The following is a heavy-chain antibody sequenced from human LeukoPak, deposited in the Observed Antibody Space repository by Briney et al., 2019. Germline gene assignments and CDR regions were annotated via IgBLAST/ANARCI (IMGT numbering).Heavy chain of an antibody. D-gene: IGHD3-22*01. V-gene: IGHV1-2*04. CDR1: GYTFTSYY. J-gene: IGHJ4*02. CDR3: ARGPYYYDSSGYYAF. CDR2: INPNSGGT. Sequence: ASVKASCKASGYTFTSYYMHWVRQAPGQGLEWMGWINPNSGGTNYAQKFQGWVTMTRDTSISTAYMELSRLRSDDTAVYYCARGPYYYDSSGYYAFWGQGTLVTVSS.